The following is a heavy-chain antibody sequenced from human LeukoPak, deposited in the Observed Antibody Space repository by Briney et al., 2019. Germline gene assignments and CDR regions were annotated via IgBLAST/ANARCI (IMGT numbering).Heavy chain of an antibody. J-gene: IGHJ6*03. CDR2: ISSSSSYI. D-gene: IGHD6-6*01. V-gene: IGHV3-21*01. CDR1: GFTFSSYS. Sequence: PGGSLRLSCAASGFTFSSYSMSWVRQAPGKGLEWVSSISSSSSYIYYADSVKGRFTISRDNAKNSLYLQMNSLRAEDTAVYYCARDTAARGWGVYYMDVWGKGTTVTVSS. CDR3: ARDTAARGWGVYYMDV.